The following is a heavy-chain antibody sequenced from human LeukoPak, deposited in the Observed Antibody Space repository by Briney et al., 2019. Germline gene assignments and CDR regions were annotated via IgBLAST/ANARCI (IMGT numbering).Heavy chain of an antibody. CDR3: AREAMYSYGNNFDY. V-gene: IGHV4-61*01. D-gene: IGHD5-18*01. J-gene: IGHJ4*02. CDR2: IYYSGST. Sequence: SETLSLTCTVSGGSVSSGSYYWSWIQQPPGKGLEWIGYIYYSGSTNYNPSLKSRVTISVHTSKNQFSLKLSSVTAADTAVYHCAREAMYSYGNNFDYWGQGTLVTVSS. CDR1: GGSVSSGSYY.